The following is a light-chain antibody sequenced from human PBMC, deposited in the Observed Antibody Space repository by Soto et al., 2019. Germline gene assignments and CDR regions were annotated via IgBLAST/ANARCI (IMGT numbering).Light chain of an antibody. CDR1: QSVRNH. J-gene: IGKJ4*01. Sequence: EIVLTQSTATLSLSPGERATLSCRTSQSVRNHLVWYQQKPGQAPRLLIYDAFIRATGIPARFSGSGSGTDFTLTISSLESEDFAVYYCQHRAIWPISFGGGTKVEF. CDR2: DAF. CDR3: QHRAIWPIS. V-gene: IGKV3-11*01.